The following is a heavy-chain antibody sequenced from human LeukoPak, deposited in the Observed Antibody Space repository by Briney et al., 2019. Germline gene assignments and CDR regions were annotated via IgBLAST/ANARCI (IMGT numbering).Heavy chain of an antibody. CDR1: GGSINNGDYY. V-gene: IGHV4-30-4*01. J-gene: IGHJ1*01. CDR2: IYYSGST. Sequence: PSETLSLTCTVSGGSINNGDYYWSWIRQPPGTGLEWIGYIYYSGSTYYNPSLKSRVTMSVDTSKKQFSLKLSSVTAADTAIYYCAISITAALEFQYWGQGTLVTVSS. D-gene: IGHD6-13*01. CDR3: AISITAALEFQY.